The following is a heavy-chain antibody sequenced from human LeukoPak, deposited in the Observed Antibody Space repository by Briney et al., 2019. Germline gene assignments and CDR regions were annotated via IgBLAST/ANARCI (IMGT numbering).Heavy chain of an antibody. Sequence: GASVKVSCKASGGTFSSYGISWVRQAPGQGLEWMGWISAYNGNTNYAQKLQGRVTMTTDTSTSTAYMELRSLRSDDTAVYYCARDFRVERKGWFDPWGQGTLVTVSS. V-gene: IGHV1-18*01. D-gene: IGHD1-1*01. CDR2: ISAYNGNT. CDR1: GGTFSSYG. CDR3: ARDFRVERKGWFDP. J-gene: IGHJ5*02.